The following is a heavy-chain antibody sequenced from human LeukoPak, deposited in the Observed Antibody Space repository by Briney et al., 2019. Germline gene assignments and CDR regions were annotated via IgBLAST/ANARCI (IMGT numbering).Heavy chain of an antibody. CDR3: ATRYCSSTSCFDDAFDI. J-gene: IGHJ3*02. D-gene: IGHD2-2*01. CDR1: GYTFTSYV. V-gene: IGHV1-8*01. CDR2: MNPNSGNT. Sequence: GASVKVSCKASGYTFTSYVINGVRQATGQGLEWMGWMNPNSGNTGHAQKFQGRVTMTRNTSITTAYIELSSLRSEDTAVYYCATRYCSSTSCFDDAFDIWGQGTMVTVSS.